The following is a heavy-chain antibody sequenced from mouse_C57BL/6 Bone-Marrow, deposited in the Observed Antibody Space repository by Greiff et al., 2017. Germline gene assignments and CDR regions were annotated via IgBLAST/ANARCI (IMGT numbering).Heavy chain of an antibody. D-gene: IGHD2-1*01. J-gene: IGHJ3*01. CDR3: TTSGYYVGAY. CDR1: GFNIKDDY. V-gene: IGHV14-4*01. Sequence: VQLQQSGAELVRPGASVKLSCTASGFNIKDDYMHWVKQRPEQGLEWIGWIDPENGDTEYASKFQGKATITADTPSNTAYLQLSSLTSEDTAVYYCTTSGYYVGAYWGQGTLVTVSA. CDR2: IDPENGDT.